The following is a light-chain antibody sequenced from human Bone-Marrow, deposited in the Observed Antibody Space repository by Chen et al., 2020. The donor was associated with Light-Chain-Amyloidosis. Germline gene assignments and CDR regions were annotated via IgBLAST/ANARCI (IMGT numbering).Light chain of an antibody. CDR3: QSTDTSGTSKV. V-gene: IGLV3-25*03. J-gene: IGLJ3*02. CDR2: KDN. Sequence: SYVLTQPSSVSVAPGQTATIPCSGHALSKQYAYWYQQRPGQAPVVLIYKDNERPSGIPERFSGYSSGTTVTLTISGVQAEDEADYYCQSTDTSGTSKVFGGGTHLTVL. CDR1: ALSKQY.